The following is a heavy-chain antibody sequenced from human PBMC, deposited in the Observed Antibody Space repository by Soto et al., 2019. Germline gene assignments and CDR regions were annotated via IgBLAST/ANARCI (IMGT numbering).Heavy chain of an antibody. CDR3: ARRGVAGPFDY. J-gene: IGHJ4*02. D-gene: IGHD6-19*01. CDR2: INAGNGNT. Sequence: ASVNVSCKASGYTFTSYAMHWVRQAPGQRLEWMGWINAGNGNTKYSQKFQGRVTITRDTSASTAYMELSSLRSEDTAVYYCARRGVAGPFDYWGQGTLVTVSS. CDR1: GYTFTSYA. V-gene: IGHV1-3*01.